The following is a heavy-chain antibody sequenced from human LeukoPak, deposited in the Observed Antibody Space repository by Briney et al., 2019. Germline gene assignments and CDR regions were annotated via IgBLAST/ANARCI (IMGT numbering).Heavy chain of an antibody. CDR3: ARVLYYDSSGPRVGWFDP. D-gene: IGHD3-22*01. J-gene: IGHJ5*02. CDR2: IIVTLGTP. V-gene: IGHV1-69*04. Sequence: ASVKVSCKATGGTFTNYAVSWVRQAPGQGLEWMGRIIVTLGTPNYAQKFQGRVAITADKSTSTAYMELSSLRSEDTAVYYCARVLYYDSSGPRVGWFDPWGQGTLVTVSS. CDR1: GGTFTNYA.